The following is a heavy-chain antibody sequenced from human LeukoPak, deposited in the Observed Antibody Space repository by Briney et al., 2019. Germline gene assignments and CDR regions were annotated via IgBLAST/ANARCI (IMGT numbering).Heavy chain of an antibody. D-gene: IGHD3-16*01. CDR3: ARILGEFSLPDY. Sequence: GGSLRLSCAASGFTFSSYEMNWVRQAPGKGLQWVANIKEDGSEKYYVDSVKGRFTISRDNAKNSLYLQMNNLRAEDTGVYFCARILGEFSLPDYWGQGTLVTVSS. CDR2: IKEDGSEK. J-gene: IGHJ4*02. CDR1: GFTFSSYE. V-gene: IGHV3-7*01.